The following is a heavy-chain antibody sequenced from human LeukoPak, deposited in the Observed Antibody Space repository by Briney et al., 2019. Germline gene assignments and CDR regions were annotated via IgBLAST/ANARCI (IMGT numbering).Heavy chain of an antibody. J-gene: IGHJ6*02. Sequence: GGSLRLSCAASGFTFSSYAMHWVRQAPGKGLEWVAVISYDGSNKYYADSVKGRFTISRDNSENTLYLQMNSLRAEDTAVYYCARDLLSEYYYDSSGYSPGGMDVWGQGTTVTVSS. V-gene: IGHV3-30-3*01. CDR1: GFTFSSYA. CDR3: ARDLLSEYYYDSSGYSPGGMDV. D-gene: IGHD3-22*01. CDR2: ISYDGSNK.